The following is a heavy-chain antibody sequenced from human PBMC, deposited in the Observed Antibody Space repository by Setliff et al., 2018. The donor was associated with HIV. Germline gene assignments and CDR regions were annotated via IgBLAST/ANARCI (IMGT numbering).Heavy chain of an antibody. CDR3: ARTSLYGYDTLTGHHNDDCWFDP. Sequence: SETLSLTCTVSGGSISSYYWSWIRQPPGKGLEWIGYIYYSGSLNYNPSLKSRVAISVDTSKNQFSLKLTSVTAADTAVYYCARTSLYGYDTLTGHHNDDCWFDPWGQGTLVTVSS. J-gene: IGHJ5*02. D-gene: IGHD3-9*01. V-gene: IGHV4-59*08. CDR1: GGSISSYY. CDR2: IYYSGSL.